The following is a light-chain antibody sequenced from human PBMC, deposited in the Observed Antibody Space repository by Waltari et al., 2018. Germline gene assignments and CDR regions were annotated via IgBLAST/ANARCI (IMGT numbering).Light chain of an antibody. CDR2: DVD. CDR1: SSNVGTYKY. V-gene: IGLV2-11*01. J-gene: IGLJ1*01. CDR3: CSYAGSYTYV. Sequence: QSALTQPRSVSGSPGQSVTISCTGTSSNVGTYKYVSWYQQHPGNAPGLIIYDVDKRPAGVPDRFSGSKSGNTDSLTISGLQAEDEADYYCCSYAGSYTYVFGSVTEVTVL.